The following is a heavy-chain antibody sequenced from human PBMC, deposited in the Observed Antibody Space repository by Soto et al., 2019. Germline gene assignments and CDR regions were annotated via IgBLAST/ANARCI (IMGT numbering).Heavy chain of an antibody. CDR1: GFTFLDWA. Sequence: PGWSLRLSCAASGFTFLDWAMHWVRQAPGRGLVWVAVISYDGSNKYYADSVKGRFTISIDNSKNRLFLQINSLRAEDTAVYYCARGLRSAGKPAGWYFDLWGRGTLVTVSS. CDR2: ISYDGSNK. J-gene: IGHJ2*01. D-gene: IGHD6-13*01. V-gene: IGHV3-30*04. CDR3: ARGLRSAGKPAGWYFDL.